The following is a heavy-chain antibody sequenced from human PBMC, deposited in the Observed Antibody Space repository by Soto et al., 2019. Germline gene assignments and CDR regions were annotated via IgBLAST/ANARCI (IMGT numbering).Heavy chain of an antibody. J-gene: IGHJ4*02. CDR3: ARAQWFGDPFDY. V-gene: IGHV2-5*02. Sequence: QITLKESGPTLVKPTQTLTLTCTFSGFSLSTGGVGVGWIRRPPGKALEWLALIYWDDDKRYNPSLKSRLTITKDTSKNPVVLTMTNMDPVDTATYYCARAQWFGDPFDYWGQGTLVTVSS. CDR2: IYWDDDK. CDR1: GFSLSTGGVG. D-gene: IGHD3-10*01.